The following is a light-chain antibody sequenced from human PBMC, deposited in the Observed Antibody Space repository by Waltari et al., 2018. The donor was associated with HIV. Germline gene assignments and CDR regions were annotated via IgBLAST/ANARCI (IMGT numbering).Light chain of an antibody. CDR1: QSVSSN. Sequence: EIVMTQSPATLSVSPGERATLSCRASQSVSSNLVWYQQKPGQALRLLIYGASTRATGVPARFSGSGSGTEFTLTINSLQSEDFAVYHCQQYNAWPRTFGQGTKVEV. V-gene: IGKV3-15*01. J-gene: IGKJ1*01. CDR3: QQYNAWPRT. CDR2: GAS.